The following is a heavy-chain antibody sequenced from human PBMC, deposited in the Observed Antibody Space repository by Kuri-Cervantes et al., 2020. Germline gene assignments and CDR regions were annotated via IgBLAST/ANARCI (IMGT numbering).Heavy chain of an antibody. CDR3: ARSMVRGVIYYYYGMDV. D-gene: IGHD3-10*01. J-gene: IGHJ6*02. Sequence: SETLSLTCAVSGGSISSSNWWSWVRQPPGKGLEWIGEIYHSGSTNYNPSLKSRVTISVDKSKNQFSLKLSSVTAADTAVYYCARSMVRGVIYYYYGMDVWGQGTTVTDSS. CDR1: GGSISSSNW. CDR2: IYHSGST. V-gene: IGHV4-4*02.